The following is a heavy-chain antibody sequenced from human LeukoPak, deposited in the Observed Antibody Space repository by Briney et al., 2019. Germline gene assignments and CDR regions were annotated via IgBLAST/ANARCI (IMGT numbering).Heavy chain of an antibody. Sequence: GRSLRLSCTASGFTFGDYAMSWVRQAPGKGLEGVGFIRSKAYGGTTEYAASVKGRFTISRDDSKSIAYLQMNSLKTEDTAVYYCTREVWGVDYWGQGTLVTVSS. CDR1: GFTFGDYA. J-gene: IGHJ4*02. D-gene: IGHD3-10*01. V-gene: IGHV3-49*04. CDR2: IRSKAYGGTT. CDR3: TREVWGVDY.